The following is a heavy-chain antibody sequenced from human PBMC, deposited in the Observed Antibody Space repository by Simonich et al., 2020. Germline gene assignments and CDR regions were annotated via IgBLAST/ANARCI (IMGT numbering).Heavy chain of an antibody. D-gene: IGHD6-13*01. CDR3: ARVGYSNYYNYGMDV. J-gene: IGHJ6*02. Sequence: QVQLQESGPGLVKPSETLSLTCAVSGYSISSGYYWGWIRQPPGKGLEWIGSIYPSGSTYYNPSLKSRVTISVDTSKNQFSLKLSSVTAADTAVYYCARVGYSNYYNYGMDVWGQGTTVTVSS. V-gene: IGHV4-38-2*01. CDR2: IYPSGST. CDR1: GYSISSGYY.